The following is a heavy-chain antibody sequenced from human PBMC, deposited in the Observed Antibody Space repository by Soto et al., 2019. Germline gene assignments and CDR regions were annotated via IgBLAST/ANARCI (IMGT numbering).Heavy chain of an antibody. Sequence: QVQLVQSEAEVKKPGASVKVSCKASGYTFTSYGVSWVRQAPGQGLEWVGWVSTYNGNTHYAQNFEGRVTLIADTSTTTSSMELRSLRSDDTAIYYCVRVNEGVFYDSRGYFDNWGQGTLVTVSS. CDR1: GYTFTSYG. J-gene: IGHJ4*02. CDR2: VSTYNGNT. CDR3: VRVNEGVFYDSRGYFDN. D-gene: IGHD3-22*01. V-gene: IGHV1-18*04.